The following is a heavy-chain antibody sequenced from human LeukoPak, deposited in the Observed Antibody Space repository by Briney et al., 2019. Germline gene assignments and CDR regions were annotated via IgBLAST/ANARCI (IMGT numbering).Heavy chain of an antibody. CDR3: AGRSAARKPIDY. J-gene: IGHJ4*02. CDR2: INHSGST. Sequence: SETLSLTCAVYGGSFSGYYWSWIRQPPGKGLEWIGEINHSGSTNYNPSLKSRVTISVDTSKNQFSLKLSSVTAADTAVYYCAGRSAARKPIDYWGQGTLVTVSS. V-gene: IGHV4-34*01. D-gene: IGHD6-6*01. CDR1: GGSFSGYY.